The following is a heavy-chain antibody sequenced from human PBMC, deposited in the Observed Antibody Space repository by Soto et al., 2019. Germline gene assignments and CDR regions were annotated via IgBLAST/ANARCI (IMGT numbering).Heavy chain of an antibody. CDR2: ISYDGSNK. D-gene: IGHD3-22*01. CDR1: GFTFSSYA. J-gene: IGHJ5*02. Sequence: PGGSLRLSCAASGFTFSSYAMHWVRQAPGKGLEWVAVISYDGSNKYYADSVKGRFTISRDNSKNTLYLQMNSLRAEDTAVYYCARVGHTYYYDSSSNWFDPWGQGTLVTVSS. V-gene: IGHV3-30-3*01. CDR3: ARVGHTYYYDSSSNWFDP.